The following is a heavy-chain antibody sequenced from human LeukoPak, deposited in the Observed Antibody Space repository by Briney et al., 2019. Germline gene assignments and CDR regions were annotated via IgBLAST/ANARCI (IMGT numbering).Heavy chain of an antibody. V-gene: IGHV3-30*04. Sequence: GGSLRLSCAASGFTFSSYPMHWVRQAPGKGLEWVAFISSDGGNKYYADSVKGRFTISRDNSKNTLYLQMNTLRAEDTAVYYCARERQSYYGSGSYCNPLPWGQGTLVTVSS. CDR1: GFTFSSYP. CDR3: ARERQSYYGSGSYCNPLP. CDR2: ISSDGGNK. J-gene: IGHJ5*02. D-gene: IGHD3-10*01.